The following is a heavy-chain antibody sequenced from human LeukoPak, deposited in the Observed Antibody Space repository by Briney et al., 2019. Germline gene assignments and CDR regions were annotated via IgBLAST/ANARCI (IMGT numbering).Heavy chain of an antibody. CDR1: GGTFSSYA. D-gene: IGHD2-2*01. CDR3: AGRYCSSTSCYHNWFDP. Sequence: SVKVSCKASGGTFSSYAISRVRQAPGQGLEWMGGIIPIFGTANYAQKFQGRVTITTDESTSTAYMELSSLRSEDTAVYYCAGRYCSSTSCYHNWFDPWGQGTQVTVSS. CDR2: IIPIFGTA. V-gene: IGHV1-69*05. J-gene: IGHJ5*02.